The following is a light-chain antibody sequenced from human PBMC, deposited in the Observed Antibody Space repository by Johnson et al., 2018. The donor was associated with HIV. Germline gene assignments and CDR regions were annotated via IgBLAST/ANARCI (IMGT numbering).Light chain of an antibody. CDR3: AAWNDSLNAYV. Sequence: QPVLTQPPSASGTPGQRVTISCSGSSSNIGSNTVNWFQQLPGTAPTLLIYSNNQRPSGVPDRFSGSKSGTSASLAISGLQSEDEADYYCAAWNDSLNAYVFGTGTKVTVL. CDR2: SNN. J-gene: IGLJ1*01. CDR1: SSNIGSNT. V-gene: IGLV1-44*01.